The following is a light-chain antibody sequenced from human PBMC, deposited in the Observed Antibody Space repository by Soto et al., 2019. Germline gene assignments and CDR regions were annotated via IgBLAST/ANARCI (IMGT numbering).Light chain of an antibody. CDR1: GSNIGAAFD. CDR2: DNT. J-gene: IGLJ3*02. CDR3: QSYDNTRGAWV. V-gene: IGLV1-40*01. Sequence: QSVLTQPPSVSGAPGQRVTISCTGSGSNIGAAFDVHWYQRLPGTAPKLLIYDNTNRPSGVPDRFSASKSGTSASLAITGLQAEDEADYYCQSYDNTRGAWVFGGGTKVTVL.